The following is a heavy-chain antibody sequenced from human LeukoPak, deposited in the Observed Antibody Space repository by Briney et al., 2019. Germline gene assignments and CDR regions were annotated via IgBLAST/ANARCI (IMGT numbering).Heavy chain of an antibody. J-gene: IGHJ4*02. V-gene: IGHV3-30-3*01. CDR1: GFTFSSYA. Sequence: GGSLRLSCAASGFTFSSYAMHWVRQAPGKGLEWVAVISYDGSNKYYADSVKGRFTISRDNSENTLYLQMNSLRVEDTAVYYCAKDLGTGGGDYFDYWGQGTPVTVSS. D-gene: IGHD3-16*01. CDR3: AKDLGTGGGDYFDY. CDR2: ISYDGSNK.